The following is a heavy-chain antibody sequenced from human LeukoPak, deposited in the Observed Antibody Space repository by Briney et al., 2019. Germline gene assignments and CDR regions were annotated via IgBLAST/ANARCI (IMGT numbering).Heavy chain of an antibody. J-gene: IGHJ6*02. V-gene: IGHV4-59*01. CDR2: IYYSGST. CDR3: ARVRVTNYYYGMDV. CDR1: GGSISSYY. Sequence: SETLSLTCTVSGGSISSYYWSWIRQPPGEGLEWIGYIYYSGSTNYNPSLKSRVTISVDTSKNQFSLKLSSVTAADTAVYYCARVRVTNYYYGMDVWGQGTTVTVSS. D-gene: IGHD4-17*01.